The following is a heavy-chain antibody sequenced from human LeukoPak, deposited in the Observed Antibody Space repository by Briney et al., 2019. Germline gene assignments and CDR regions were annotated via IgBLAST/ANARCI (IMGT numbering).Heavy chain of an antibody. J-gene: IGHJ5*02. V-gene: IGHV3-64D*06. D-gene: IGHD6-19*01. CDR2: ISDNGGST. Sequence: GGSLRLSCSASGFILRSHAMHWVRQAPGKGLEYVSRISDNGGSTYYADSVKGRLTISRDNSKNTLYLQMSSLRAVDTAGYYCVKDSEAGGSPLDRWGQGTLVTVCS. CDR3: VKDSEAGGSPLDR. CDR1: GFILRSHA.